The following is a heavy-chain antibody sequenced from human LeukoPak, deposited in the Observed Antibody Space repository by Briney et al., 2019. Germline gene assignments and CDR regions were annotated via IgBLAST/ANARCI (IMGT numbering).Heavy chain of an antibody. CDR2: ISAYNGNT. Sequence: AAVKVSFKCSGYTFTSYGISWVRQPPGQGLAWMGLISAYNGNTNYAQKLQRRLTMTTDTSTRTAYMELRSRRADDTVVYYWARVPEYGGGWFDPWGQGTLVTVSS. CDR3: ARVPEYGGGWFDP. CDR1: GYTFTSYG. J-gene: IGHJ5*02. V-gene: IGHV1-18*01. D-gene: IGHD1-14*01.